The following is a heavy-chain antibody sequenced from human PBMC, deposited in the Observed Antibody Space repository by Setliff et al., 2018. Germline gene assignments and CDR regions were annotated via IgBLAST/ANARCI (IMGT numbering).Heavy chain of an antibody. CDR1: GFPFNIYW. CDR3: AASHSGYFGY. Sequence: QTGGSLRLSCAASGFPFNIYWMSWVRQAPGKGLEWVANIKQDGSEKYYVDSVGGRFTVSRDNAQNSLFLQMNNLRAEDTAVYYCAASHSGYFGYWGQGTLVTVSS. J-gene: IGHJ4*02. V-gene: IGHV3-7*03. D-gene: IGHD6-19*01. CDR2: IKQDGSEK.